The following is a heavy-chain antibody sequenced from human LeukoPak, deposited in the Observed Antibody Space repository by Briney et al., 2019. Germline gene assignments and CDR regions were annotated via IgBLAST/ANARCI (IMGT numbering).Heavy chain of an antibody. CDR1: GYTFTSYG. V-gene: IGHV1-18*01. CDR3: ARRNDYGDYVRGAFDI. J-gene: IGHJ3*02. Sequence: ASVKVSCKASGYTFTSYGISWVRQAPGQGLEWMGWISAYNGNTNYAQKLQGRVTMTTDTSTSTAYMELRSLRSDDTAVYYCARRNDYGDYVRGAFDIWGQGTRVTVSS. CDR2: ISAYNGNT. D-gene: IGHD4-17*01.